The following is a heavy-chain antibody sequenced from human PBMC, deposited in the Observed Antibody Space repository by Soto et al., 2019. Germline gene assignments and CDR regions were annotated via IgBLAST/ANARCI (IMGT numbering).Heavy chain of an antibody. D-gene: IGHD3-10*01. CDR3: ARDLKRRFGDPHDFDY. Sequence: PGGSLRLSCAASGFTFSSYSMNWVRQAPGKGLEWVSSISSSSSYIYYADSVKGRFTISRDNAKNSLYLQMNSLRAEDTAVYYCARDLKRRFGDPHDFDYWGQGTLVTVSS. CDR2: ISSSSSYI. CDR1: GFTFSSYS. J-gene: IGHJ4*02. V-gene: IGHV3-21*01.